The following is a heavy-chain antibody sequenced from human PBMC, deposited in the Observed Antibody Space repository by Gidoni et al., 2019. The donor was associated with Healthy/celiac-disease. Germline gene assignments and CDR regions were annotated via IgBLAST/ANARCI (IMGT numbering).Heavy chain of an antibody. D-gene: IGHD6-13*01. V-gene: IGHV4-59*08. J-gene: IGHJ5*02. CDR2: IYYSGST. CDR1: GGSISSYY. CDR3: ARHSSSWSWFDP. Sequence: QVQLQESGPGLVKPSETLSLTCTVSGGSISSYYWSWIRQPPGKGLDWIGYIYYSGSTNYNPSLKSRVTISVDTSKNQFSLKLSSVTAADTAVYYCARHSSSWSWFDPWGQGTLVTVSS.